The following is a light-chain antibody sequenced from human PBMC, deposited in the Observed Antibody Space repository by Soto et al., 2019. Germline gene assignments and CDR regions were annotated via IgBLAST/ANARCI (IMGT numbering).Light chain of an antibody. J-gene: IGKJ4*01. CDR2: AAS. CDR3: QQYQTYTST. V-gene: IGKV1-5*01. Sequence: DIQITQSPSTLSASVGDGVTITCRASQNINTWVAWYQQKPAKAHKLLIYAASSLQVGVPSRFSGSGSGTDFTLTISSLQPEDFATYYCQQYQTYTSTFGGGTKVDIK. CDR1: QNINTW.